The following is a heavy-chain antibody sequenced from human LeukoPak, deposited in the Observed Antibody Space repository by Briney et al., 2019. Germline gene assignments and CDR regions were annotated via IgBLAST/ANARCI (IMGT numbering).Heavy chain of an antibody. V-gene: IGHV3-21*01. J-gene: IGHJ4*02. CDR1: GFTFSSYS. CDR2: ISSSSSYI. D-gene: IGHD1-26*01. Sequence: GGSLRLSCAASGFTFSSYSMNWVRQAPGKGLEWVSSISSSSSYIYYADSVKGRFTISRDNAKNSLYLRMNSLRADDTAVYYCARDARVGATPGLFDYGGGGTVVTVSS. CDR3: ARDARVGATPGLFDY.